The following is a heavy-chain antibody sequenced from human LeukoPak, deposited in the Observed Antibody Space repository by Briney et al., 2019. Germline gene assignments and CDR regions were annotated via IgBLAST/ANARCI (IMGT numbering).Heavy chain of an antibody. CDR1: GYTFTGYY. CDR2: INPNSGGT. Sequence: ASVKVSCKASGYTFTGYYMHWVRQAPGQGLEWMGWINPNSGGTNYAQKFQGRVTMTRDTSISTAYMELSRLRSDDTAVYYCARARNYDYVWGSYRFDYWGQGTLVTVSS. CDR3: ARARNYDYVWGSYRFDY. J-gene: IGHJ4*02. D-gene: IGHD3-16*02. V-gene: IGHV1-2*02.